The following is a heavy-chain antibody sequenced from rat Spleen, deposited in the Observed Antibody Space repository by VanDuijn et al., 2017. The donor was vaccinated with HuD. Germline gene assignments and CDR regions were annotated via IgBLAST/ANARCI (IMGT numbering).Heavy chain of an antibody. D-gene: IGHD4-3*01. CDR3: ARSGSSTYFDY. V-gene: IGHV5-7*01. CDR2: ISYDGSST. Sequence: EVQMVESGGGLVQPGRSLKLSCAASGFTFSDYNMAWVRQAPKKGLEWVATISYDGSSTYYRDSVKGRFTISRDNAKSTLYLQMDSLRSEDTATYYCARSGSSTYFDYWGQGVMVTVSS. J-gene: IGHJ2*01. CDR1: GFTFSDYN.